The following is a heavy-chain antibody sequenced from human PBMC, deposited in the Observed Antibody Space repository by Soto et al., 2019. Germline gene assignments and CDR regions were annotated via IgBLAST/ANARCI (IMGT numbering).Heavy chain of an antibody. CDR1: GYTFTSYY. V-gene: IGHV1-46*01. CDR3: ARGQGKSTWPDAFDI. J-gene: IGHJ3*02. D-gene: IGHD3-10*01. CDR2: INPSDGSA. Sequence: QVQLVQSGAEVKKVGASVKVSCKASGYTFTSYYMHYVRQAPGQGLEWMGIINPSDGSASYAQRFQGRVTMTRDTSTSTVYMELSSLRSEDTAMYYCARGQGKSTWPDAFDIWGQGTMVTVSS.